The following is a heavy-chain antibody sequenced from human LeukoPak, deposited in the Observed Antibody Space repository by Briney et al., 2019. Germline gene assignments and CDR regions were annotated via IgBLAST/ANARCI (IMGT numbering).Heavy chain of an antibody. CDR3: ARDQPERKQLVLWWFDP. V-gene: IGHV1-18*01. D-gene: IGHD6-13*01. CDR1: GYTFTSYG. Sequence: ASVKVSCKASGYTFTSYGISWVRQAPGQGREWMGWISAYNGNTNYAQKLQGRVTMTTDTSTSTAYMELRSLRSDDTAVYYCARDQPERKQLVLWWFDPWGQGTLVTVSS. J-gene: IGHJ5*02. CDR2: ISAYNGNT.